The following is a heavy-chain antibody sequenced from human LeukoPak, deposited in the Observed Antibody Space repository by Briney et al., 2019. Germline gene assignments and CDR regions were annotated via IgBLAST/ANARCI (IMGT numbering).Heavy chain of an antibody. D-gene: IGHD3-10*01. CDR1: GFTFSTYW. Sequence: GGSLRLSCAASGFTFSTYWMQWVRQAPGKGLVWVSHITSDGSTTTYADSVKGRFTTSRDNAKNMLYLQMNSLRAEDTAVYYCVRDNYGVDYWGQGTLVTVSS. V-gene: IGHV3-74*03. CDR2: ITSDGSTT. J-gene: IGHJ4*02. CDR3: VRDNYGVDY.